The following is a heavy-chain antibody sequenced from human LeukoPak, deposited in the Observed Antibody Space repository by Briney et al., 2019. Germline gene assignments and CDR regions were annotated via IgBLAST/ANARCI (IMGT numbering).Heavy chain of an antibody. D-gene: IGHD5-24*01. V-gene: IGHV1-69*05. CDR1: GGTFSSYA. Sequence: SVKVSRKASGGTFSSYAISWVRQAPGQGLEWMEGIFPIFGTANYAQKFQGRVTITTDESTSTAYMELSSLRSEDTAVYYCARDSSRDGYLGPVFGYYYYMDVWGKGTTVTVSS. CDR2: IFPIFGTA. J-gene: IGHJ6*03. CDR3: ARDSSRDGYLGPVFGYYYYMDV.